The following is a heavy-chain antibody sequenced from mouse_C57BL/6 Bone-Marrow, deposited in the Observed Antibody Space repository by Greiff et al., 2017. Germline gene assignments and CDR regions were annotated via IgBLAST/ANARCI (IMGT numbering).Heavy chain of an antibody. CDR1: GYTFTSYW. V-gene: IGHV1-55*01. CDR3: ARSVPLGRSFDY. D-gene: IGHD4-1*01. CDR2: IYPTSGRT. J-gene: IGHJ2*01. Sequence: QVQLQQPGAELVKPGASVKMSCKASGYTFTSYWITWVKQRPGQGLEWIGDIYPTSGRTNYNEKFKSKAILTVDTSSNTAYMQLSSLASEDAAVFYCARSVPLGRSFDYWGQGTTLTGSS.